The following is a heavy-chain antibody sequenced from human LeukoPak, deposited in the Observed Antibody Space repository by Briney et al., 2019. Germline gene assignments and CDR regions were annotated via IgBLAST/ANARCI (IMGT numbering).Heavy chain of an antibody. J-gene: IGHJ4*02. CDR1: GYTFTGFY. V-gene: IGHV1-2*02. D-gene: IGHD4-11*01. CDR2: INPKSGGT. CDR3: ARDPIDYIGGIDY. Sequence: ASVKVSCKASGYTFTGFYIHWVRQAPGQGLEWMGWINPKSGGTNSAQKFQGRVTMTRDTSISTAYMEPSSLRSDDTAVYYCARDPIDYIGGIDYWGQGTLVTVSS.